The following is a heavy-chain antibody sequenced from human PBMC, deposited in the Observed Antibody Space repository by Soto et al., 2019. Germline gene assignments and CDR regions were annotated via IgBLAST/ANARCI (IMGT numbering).Heavy chain of an antibody. J-gene: IGHJ4*02. Sequence: QEQLVQSGAEVKKPGSSVKVSCKASGGLFSSYPISWVRQVHGQGLAWMGGIIPVFQTAYYTQRFQGRVTMTADESTITAYMELSSLRSEDTAIYYCARGGSGYTWFNEFWGQGTLVTVSS. V-gene: IGHV1-69*01. CDR1: GGLFSSYP. CDR3: ARGGSGYTWFNEF. CDR2: IIPVFQTA. D-gene: IGHD3-22*01.